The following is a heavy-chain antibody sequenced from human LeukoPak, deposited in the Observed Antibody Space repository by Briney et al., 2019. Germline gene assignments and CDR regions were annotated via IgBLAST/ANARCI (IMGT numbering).Heavy chain of an antibody. CDR3: ASPPLKRPRSIVVPQQLVRDYYYGMDV. Sequence: SVKVSCKASGGTFSSYAISWVRQAPGQGLEWMGGIIPIFGTADYAQKFQGRVTITADESTSTAYMELSSLRSEDTAVYYCASPPLKRPRSIVVPQQLVRDYYYGMDVWGQGTTVTVSS. D-gene: IGHD6-13*01. CDR2: IIPIFGTA. J-gene: IGHJ6*02. V-gene: IGHV1-69*01. CDR1: GGTFSSYA.